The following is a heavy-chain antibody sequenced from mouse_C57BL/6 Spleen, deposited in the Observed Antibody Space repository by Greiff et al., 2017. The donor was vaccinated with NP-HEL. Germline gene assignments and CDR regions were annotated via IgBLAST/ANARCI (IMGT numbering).Heavy chain of an antibody. CDR3: ARDYGSSYVGIWFDY. D-gene: IGHD1-1*01. CDR2: IDPANGNT. CDR1: GFNIKNTY. J-gene: IGHJ2*01. V-gene: IGHV14-3*01. Sequence: EVQLQQSVAELVRPGASVKLSCTASGFNIKNTYMHWVKQRPEQGLEWIGRIDPANGNTKYAPKFQGKATITADTSSNTAYLQLSSLTSEDTAIYYCARDYGSSYVGIWFDYWGQGTTLTVSS.